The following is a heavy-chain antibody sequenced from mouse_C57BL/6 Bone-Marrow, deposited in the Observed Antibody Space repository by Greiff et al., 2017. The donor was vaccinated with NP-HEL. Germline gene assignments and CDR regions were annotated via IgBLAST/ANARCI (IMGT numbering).Heavy chain of an antibody. CDR2: ISSGGDYI. CDR3: TRGFITTVVGYFDV. CDR1: GFTFSSYA. D-gene: IGHD1-1*01. Sequence: EVMLVESGEGLVKPGGSLKLSCAASGFTFSSYAMSWVRQTPEKRLEWVAYISSGGDYIYYADTVKGRFTISRDNARNTLYLQMSSLKSEDTAMYYCTRGFITTVVGYFDVWGTGTTVTVSS. J-gene: IGHJ1*03. V-gene: IGHV5S21*01.